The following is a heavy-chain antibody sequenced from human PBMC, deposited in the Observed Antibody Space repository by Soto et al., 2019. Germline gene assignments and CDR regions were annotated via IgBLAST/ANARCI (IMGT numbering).Heavy chain of an antibody. Sequence: SETLSLTSPDSDVSLISGGYYWRWLRPPPGKGLEWIGYIYYSGSTYYNPSLKSRVTISLDTSKNQFSLKLSSVTAADTAVYYCASRLLYYDSLRFDPWGQGNLVTFS. CDR3: ASRLLYYDSLRFDP. J-gene: IGHJ5*02. V-gene: IGHV4-30-4*01. CDR2: IYYSGST. D-gene: IGHD3-22*01. CDR1: DVSLISGGYY.